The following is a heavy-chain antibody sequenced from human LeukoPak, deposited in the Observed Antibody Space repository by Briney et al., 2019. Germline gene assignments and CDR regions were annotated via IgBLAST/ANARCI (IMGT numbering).Heavy chain of an antibody. V-gene: IGHV4-38-2*02. CDR3: ARNSVYDSSGYSYHFDY. J-gene: IGHJ4*02. D-gene: IGHD3-22*01. CDR2: IYHSGST. CDR1: GYSISSGYY. Sequence: SETLSLTCTVSGYSISSGYYWGWIRQPPGKGLEWIGSIYHSGSTYYKPSLKSRVTISVDTSKNQFSLKLSSVTAADTAVYYCARNSVYDSSGYSYHFDYWGQGTLVTVSS.